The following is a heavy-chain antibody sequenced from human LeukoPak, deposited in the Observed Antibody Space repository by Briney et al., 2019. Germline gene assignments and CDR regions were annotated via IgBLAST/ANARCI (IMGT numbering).Heavy chain of an antibody. J-gene: IGHJ3*02. CDR2: VWYDGSNE. Sequence: GGSLRLSCAASGVTFSNCAMHWVRQAPGKGLEWVAVVWYDGSNEYYADSVKGRFTISRDNSKDTLYLQMNSLRAEDTAVYYCVREQSIPNLDAFDIWGQGTMVTVSS. V-gene: IGHV3-33*01. D-gene: IGHD1-14*01. CDR3: VREQSIPNLDAFDI. CDR1: GVTFSNCA.